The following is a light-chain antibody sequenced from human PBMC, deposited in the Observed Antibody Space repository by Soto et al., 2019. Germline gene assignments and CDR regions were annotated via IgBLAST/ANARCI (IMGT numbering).Light chain of an antibody. V-gene: IGLV1-51*01. J-gene: IGLJ2*01. CDR2: DTN. CDR1: TSNIGNNY. Sequence: QSVLTQPPSVSAAPGQQVTISCSGETSNIGNNYVSWYQQLPGAAPKLLIYDTNNRPSEIPDRFSGSRSGTSATLAITGLQTGDEGVYYCGAWDSSLSGVLFGGGTQVTVL. CDR3: GAWDSSLSGVL.